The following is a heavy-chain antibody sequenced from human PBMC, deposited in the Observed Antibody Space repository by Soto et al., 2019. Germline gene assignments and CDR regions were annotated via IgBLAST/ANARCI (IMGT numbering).Heavy chain of an antibody. V-gene: IGHV1-18*01. D-gene: IGHD4-17*01. CDR3: ARLTSSSYGDYEGY. Sequence: ASVKFSCKASGYTFTNYGISWVRQAPGQGLEWMGWISAYNGNTNYAQKLQGRVTMTTDTSTSTAYMELRSLRSDDTAVYYCARLTSSSYGDYEGYWGQGTLVTVSS. CDR2: ISAYNGNT. CDR1: GYTFTNYG. J-gene: IGHJ4*02.